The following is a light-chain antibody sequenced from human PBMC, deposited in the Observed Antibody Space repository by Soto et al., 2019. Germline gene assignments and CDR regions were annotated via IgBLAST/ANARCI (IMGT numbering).Light chain of an antibody. V-gene: IGLV2-23*01. CDR2: EDS. J-gene: IGLJ1*01. CDR1: SSDVGNYYL. CDR3: CSYAGTS. Sequence: QSALTQPASVSGSPGQSITISCTGTSSDVGNYYLVSWYQQHPGKAPKLVIYEDSKRPSGVSNRFSGSKSGNTASLTISGLQAEDEADYYCCSYAGTSFATGTKVTVL.